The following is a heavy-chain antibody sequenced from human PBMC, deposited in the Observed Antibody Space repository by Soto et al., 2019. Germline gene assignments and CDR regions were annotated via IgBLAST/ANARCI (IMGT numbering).Heavy chain of an antibody. Sequence: VASVKVSCKASGGTFSSYTISWVRQAPGQGLEWMGRIIPILGIANYAQKFQGRVTITADKSTSTAYMELNSLRTEDTAVYYCASEWKHDGLDYWGQGTLVTVSS. D-gene: IGHD5-18*01. V-gene: IGHV1-69*02. CDR2: IIPILGIA. J-gene: IGHJ4*02. CDR1: GGTFSSYT. CDR3: ASEWKHDGLDY.